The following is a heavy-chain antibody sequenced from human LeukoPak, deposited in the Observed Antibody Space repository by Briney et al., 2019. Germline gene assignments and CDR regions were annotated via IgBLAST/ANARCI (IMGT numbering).Heavy chain of an antibody. J-gene: IGHJ4*02. V-gene: IGHV3-30*02. Sequence: GGSLRLSCAASGFTFSSYGMHWVRQAPGKGLEWVAFIRYDGSNKYYADSVKGRFTISRDNSKNTLYLQMNSLRAEDTAVYYCAKDRGSGWYYSFDYWGQGTLVTVSS. CDR1: GFTFSSYG. CDR3: AKDRGSGWYYSFDY. D-gene: IGHD6-19*01. CDR2: IRYDGSNK.